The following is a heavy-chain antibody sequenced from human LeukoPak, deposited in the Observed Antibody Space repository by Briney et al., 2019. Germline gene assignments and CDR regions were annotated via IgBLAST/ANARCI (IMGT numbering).Heavy chain of an antibody. CDR2: IYYSGST. V-gene: IGHV4-59*13. J-gene: IGHJ4*02. CDR3: ARAHLGETFDY. CDR1: GGSISSYY. Sequence: SETLSLTCTVSGGSISSYYWSWIRQPPGKGLEWIGYIYYSGSTNYNPSLKSRVTISVDTSKNQFSLKLSSVTAADTAVYYCARAHLGETFDYWGQGTLVTVSS. D-gene: IGHD3-10*01.